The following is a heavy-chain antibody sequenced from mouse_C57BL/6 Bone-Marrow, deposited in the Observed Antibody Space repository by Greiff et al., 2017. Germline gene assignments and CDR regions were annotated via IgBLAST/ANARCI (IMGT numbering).Heavy chain of an antibody. CDR1: GYTFTSYW. CDR3: ARRGCYYDYDDAMDY. D-gene: IGHD2-4*01. J-gene: IGHJ4*01. V-gene: IGHV1-64*01. Sequence: VQLQESGAELVKPGASVKLSCKASGYTFTSYWMHWVKQRPGQGLEWIGMIHPNSGSTYYNEKFKSKDTLTVYKSTSTAYMQRSSLTSEDSAVYYCARRGCYYDYDDAMDYWGRGTSVTVSS. CDR2: IHPNSGST.